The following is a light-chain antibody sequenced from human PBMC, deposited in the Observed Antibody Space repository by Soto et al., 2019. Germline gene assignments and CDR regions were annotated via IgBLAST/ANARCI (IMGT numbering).Light chain of an antibody. J-gene: IGKJ5*01. CDR1: QTISSGF. Sequence: EIVLTPSPGILYLSPGDRATLSCRASQTISSGFLAWYQQKVGQAPRLLIYDASNRATGVPDRFSGSGSGTDFSLTISRLEPEDFAVYHCQQYSSSTRTFGQGTRRRL. CDR2: DAS. V-gene: IGKV3-20*01. CDR3: QQYSSSTRT.